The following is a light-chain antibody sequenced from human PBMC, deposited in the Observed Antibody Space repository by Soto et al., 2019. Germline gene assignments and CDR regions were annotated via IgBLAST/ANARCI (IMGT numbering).Light chain of an antibody. V-gene: IGLV2-11*01. CDR2: DVS. J-gene: IGLJ1*01. CDR3: CSYAGRYTYV. Sequence: QSALTQPRSVSGAPGQSVTISCTGARSDVGGYNYVSWYQQHPGKAPKLMIYDVSKRPSGVPDRFSGSKSGNTASLTISGLQTEDEADYYCCSYAGRYTYVFGTGTKVTVL. CDR1: RSDVGGYNY.